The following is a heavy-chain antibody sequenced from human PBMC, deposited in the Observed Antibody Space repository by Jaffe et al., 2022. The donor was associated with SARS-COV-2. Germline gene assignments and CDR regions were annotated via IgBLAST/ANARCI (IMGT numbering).Heavy chain of an antibody. D-gene: IGHD2-21*01. V-gene: IGHV2-5*02. Sequence: QITLKESGPTLVKPTQTLTLTCTFSGFSLSTSGEGVAWIRQPPGKALEWLALIYWDDDKRYSPSLKSRLTITKDTSKNQVVLTMTNMDPVDTATYYCAHRGDELAYDYWGQGTLVTVSS. CDR2: IYWDDDK. CDR1: GFSLSTSGEG. CDR3: AHRGDELAYDY. J-gene: IGHJ4*02.